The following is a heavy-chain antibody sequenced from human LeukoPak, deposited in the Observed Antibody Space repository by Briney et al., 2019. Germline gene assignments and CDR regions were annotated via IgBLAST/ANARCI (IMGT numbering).Heavy chain of an antibody. CDR1: GFTFSSYS. D-gene: IGHD2-15*01. V-gene: IGHV3-21*01. J-gene: IGHJ4*02. Sequence: GGSLRLSCAASGFTFSSYSMNWVRQAPGKGLEWVSSISSSSSYIYYADSVKGRFTISRDNAKNSLYLQMNSLRAEDTAVYYCARSPRVGYCSGGSCYLDYWGQGTLVTVSS. CDR3: ARSPRVGYCSGGSCYLDY. CDR2: ISSSSSYI.